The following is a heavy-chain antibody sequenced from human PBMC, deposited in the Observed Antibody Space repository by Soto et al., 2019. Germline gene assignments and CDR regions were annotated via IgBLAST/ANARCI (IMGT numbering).Heavy chain of an antibody. CDR1: GGSLSGNY. CDR2: ISQSGRS. J-gene: IGHJ6*04. Sequence: SETMYLACAVYGGSLSGNYWTWIRQSPGKGLEWIGEISQSGRSNYSPSLNSRVTLSVDTSERQFSLRLSSVTAADTAVYYCARRPMPSPTNYRLDVWATGTTVTVSS. V-gene: IGHV4-34*01. D-gene: IGHD1-7*01. CDR3: ARRPMPSPTNYRLDV.